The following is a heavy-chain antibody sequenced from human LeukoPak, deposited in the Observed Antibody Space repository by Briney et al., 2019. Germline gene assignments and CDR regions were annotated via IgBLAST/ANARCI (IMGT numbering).Heavy chain of an antibody. CDR2: ISAYNGNT. V-gene: IGHV1-18*01. D-gene: IGHD2-21*01. Sequence: ASVKVSCKASGYTFTNFGISWVRQAPGQGLEWMGWISAYNGNTNYAQILQGRVTMTTDTSTSTAYMGLRSLRSDDTAVYYCARDWTVWRSFDIWGQGTMVTVSS. CDR1: GYTFTNFG. CDR3: ARDWTVWRSFDI. J-gene: IGHJ3*02.